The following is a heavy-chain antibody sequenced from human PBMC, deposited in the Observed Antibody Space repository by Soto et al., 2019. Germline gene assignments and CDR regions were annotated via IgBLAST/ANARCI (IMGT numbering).Heavy chain of an antibody. V-gene: IGHV1-18*01. CDR1: GYTFTTHG. J-gene: IGHJ5*02. D-gene: IGHD2-15*01. CDR2: VRGDNGHT. Sequence: QVQLVQSGAEVKKPGASVKVSCKASGYTFTTHGISWVRQVPGQGLEWMGWVRGDNGHTNYAQSLQGRVTMTTDTSTNKAYMELRSLRSDDTAMYYCARDLGYCRSGTCYREWFDPWGQGTLVTVSS. CDR3: ARDLGYCRSGTCYREWFDP.